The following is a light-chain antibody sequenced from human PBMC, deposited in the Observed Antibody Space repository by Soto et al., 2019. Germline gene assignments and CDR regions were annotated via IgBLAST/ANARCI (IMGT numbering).Light chain of an antibody. Sequence: DIQMTQSPSSLSASVGDRVTITCRASQSISNYLNWYQQKPGKAPKLLIYGASILQSGVPSRFSGSGSGTDFTLTISSLQPEDFATYYCQQSYTTPRTFGQGTKVEIK. CDR3: QQSYTTPRT. CDR1: QSISNY. J-gene: IGKJ1*01. V-gene: IGKV1-39*01. CDR2: GAS.